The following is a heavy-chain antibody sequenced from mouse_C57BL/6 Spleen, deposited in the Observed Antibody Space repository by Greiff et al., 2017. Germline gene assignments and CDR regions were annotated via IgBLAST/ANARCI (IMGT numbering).Heavy chain of an antibody. Sequence: QVQLQQPGAELVRPGSSVKLSCKASGYTFTSYWMHWVKQRPIQGLEWIGNIDPSDSETHYNQKFKDKATLTVDKSSSTAYMQLSSLTSEDSAVYYCARGTEAGYFDDWGKGTTLTVSS. D-gene: IGHD2-14*01. V-gene: IGHV1-52*01. CDR2: IDPSDSET. CDR3: ARGTEAGYFDD. CDR1: GYTFTSYW. J-gene: IGHJ2*01.